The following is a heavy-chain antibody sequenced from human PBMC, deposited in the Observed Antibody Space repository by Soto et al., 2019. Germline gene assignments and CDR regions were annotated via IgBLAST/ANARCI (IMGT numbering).Heavy chain of an antibody. CDR1: GGSISSSSYY. V-gene: IGHV4-39*01. CDR2: IYYSGST. J-gene: IGHJ6*02. Sequence: ETLSLTCTVSGGSISSSSYYWGWIRQPPGKGLEWIGSIYYSGSTYYNPSLKSRVTISVDTSKNQFSLKLSSVTAADTAVYYCARHLHSSSWSYYYYYYGMDVWGQGTTVTVSS. D-gene: IGHD6-13*01. CDR3: ARHLHSSSWSYYYYYYGMDV.